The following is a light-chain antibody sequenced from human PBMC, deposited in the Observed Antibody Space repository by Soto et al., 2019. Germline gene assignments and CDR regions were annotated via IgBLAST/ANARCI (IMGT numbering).Light chain of an antibody. Sequence: AIRMTQSPSSFSASTGDKVTITCRASQGISSSLAWYQQKPGKAPKFLISAASTLQSGVPSRFSGSGSGTDFKLTITSLQSEDFATYYCQQYYSYPLTFGGGNKVEIK. J-gene: IGKJ4*01. CDR3: QQYYSYPLT. CDR1: QGISSS. CDR2: AAS. V-gene: IGKV1-8*01.